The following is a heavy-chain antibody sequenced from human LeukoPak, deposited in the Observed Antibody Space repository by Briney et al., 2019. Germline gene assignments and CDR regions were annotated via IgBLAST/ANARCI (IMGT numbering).Heavy chain of an antibody. CDR3: ASGGVSLDY. CDR2: IYHSGST. J-gene: IGHJ4*02. V-gene: IGHV4-30-2*01. Sequence: SQTLPLTCAVSGGSISSGGYSWSWIRQPPGKGLEWIGYIYHSGSTYYNPSLKSRVTISVDRSKNQFSLKLSSVTAADTAVYYCASGGVSLDYWGQGTLVTVSS. CDR1: GGSISSGGYS. D-gene: IGHD3-16*01.